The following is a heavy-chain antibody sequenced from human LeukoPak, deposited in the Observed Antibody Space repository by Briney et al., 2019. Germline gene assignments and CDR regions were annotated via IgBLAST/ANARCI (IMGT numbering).Heavy chain of an antibody. CDR1: GFTFSSYA. Sequence: PGGSLRLSCAASGFTFSSYAMHWVRQAPGKGLEWVAVISYDGSNKYYADSVKGRFTISRDNSKNTLYLQMNGLRAEDTAVYYCARDLITMVRGANYYYYGMDVWGQGTTVTVSS. CDR3: ARDLITMVRGANYYYYGMDV. D-gene: IGHD3-10*01. J-gene: IGHJ6*02. V-gene: IGHV3-30*04. CDR2: ISYDGSNK.